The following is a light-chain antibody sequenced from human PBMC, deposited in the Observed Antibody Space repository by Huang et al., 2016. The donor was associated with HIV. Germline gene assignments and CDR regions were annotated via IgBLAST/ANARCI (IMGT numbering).Light chain of an antibody. V-gene: IGKV3-20*01. J-gene: IGKJ2*01. Sequence: EIVLPQSPATLSLSPGERATLSCRASHSVRSNTYLAWYQQKPGQAPMLLIYGAASGATGIPDRFSGSGSGTEFTLTITRMEPEDSAVYYCQQYGSSPPYTFGQGTKLEIK. CDR3: QQYGSSPPYT. CDR1: HSVRSNTY. CDR2: GAA.